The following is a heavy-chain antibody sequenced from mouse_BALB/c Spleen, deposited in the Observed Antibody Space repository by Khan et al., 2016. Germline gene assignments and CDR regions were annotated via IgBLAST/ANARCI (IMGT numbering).Heavy chain of an antibody. CDR2: VWRGGTT. CDR3: AKEEGNYVMDC. J-gene: IGHJ4*01. CDR1: GFSLTSYG. Sequence: QVQLKESGPGLVQPSQSLSITCTVSGFSLTSYGIHWVRQSPGKGLEWLGVVWRGGTTDYNAAFMSRLSITRDNSKRQVFFKMNSLTIDDTAIYFCAKEEGNYVMDCWGQGSSVTVSS. D-gene: IGHD2-1*01. V-gene: IGHV2-5*01.